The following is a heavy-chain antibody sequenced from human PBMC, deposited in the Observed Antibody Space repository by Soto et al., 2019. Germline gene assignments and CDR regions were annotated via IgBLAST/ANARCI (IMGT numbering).Heavy chain of an antibody. CDR3: SRTEYTKTWHVDY. CDR1: GCTIGGYA. CDR2: IRGKPFGGTT. V-gene: IGHV3-49*03. J-gene: IGHJ4*02. Sequence: RSGADSGCTIGGYARSWFRQAPGKGLEWIGFIRGKPFGGTTEYAASVKGRFTISRDDSKGIAYLQMNSLETEDTAKYYCSRTEYTKTWHVDYWGQGTPVTVYS. D-gene: IGHD6-6*01.